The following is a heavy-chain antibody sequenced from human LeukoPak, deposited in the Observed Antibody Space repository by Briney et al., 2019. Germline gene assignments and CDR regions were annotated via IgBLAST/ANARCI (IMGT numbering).Heavy chain of an antibody. J-gene: IGHJ6*03. CDR2: INHSGST. Sequence: PSETLSLTCAVYGGSFSGYYWSWIRQPPGKGLEGIGEINHSGSTNYNPSLKSRVTISVDTSKNKFSLKLSSVTAADTAVYYCARSKYYYYYYMDVWGKGTTVTVSS. V-gene: IGHV4-34*01. CDR1: GGSFSGYY. CDR3: ARSKYYYYYYMDV.